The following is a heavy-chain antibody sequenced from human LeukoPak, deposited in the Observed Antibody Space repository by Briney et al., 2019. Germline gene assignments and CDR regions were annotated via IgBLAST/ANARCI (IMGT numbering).Heavy chain of an antibody. J-gene: IGHJ4*02. CDR2: ISAYNGNT. D-gene: IGHD3-3*01. V-gene: IGHV1-18*01. Sequence: ASVKVSCKASGYTFTGYGISWVRQAPGQGLEWMGWISAYNGNTNYAQKLQGRVTMTTDTSTSTAYMELRSLRSDDTAVYYCARDTANKDFWSGGEINFDYWGQGTLVTVSS. CDR3: ARDTANKDFWSGGEINFDY. CDR1: GYTFTGYG.